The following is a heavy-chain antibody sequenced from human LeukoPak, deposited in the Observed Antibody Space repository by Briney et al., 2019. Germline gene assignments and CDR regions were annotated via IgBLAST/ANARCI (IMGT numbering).Heavy chain of an antibody. CDR3: ARDLNAFRTTVTTWALGY. Sequence: GSLRLFWAASGFTFCSYWMNWVRPAPGKGLGWVANIKQDGSEKYYVDSVKGRFTSSRDNAKNSLYLQMNSLRAEDAAVYYCARDLNAFRTTVTTWALGYWGQGTLVTVSS. J-gene: IGHJ4*02. CDR1: GFTFCSYW. D-gene: IGHD4-17*01. CDR2: IKQDGSEK. V-gene: IGHV3-7*03.